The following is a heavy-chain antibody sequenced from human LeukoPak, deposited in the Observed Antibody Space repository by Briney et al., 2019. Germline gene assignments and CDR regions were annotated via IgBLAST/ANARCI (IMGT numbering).Heavy chain of an antibody. Sequence: GASVKVSCKASGYTFTSYGISWVRQAPGQGLEWMGGIIPIFGTANYAQKFQGRVTITADESTSTAYMELSSLRSEDTAVYYCARNRRDSSGWSYWFDPWGQGTLVTVSS. CDR3: ARNRRDSSGWSYWFDP. V-gene: IGHV1-69*13. CDR2: IIPIFGTA. D-gene: IGHD6-19*01. J-gene: IGHJ5*02. CDR1: GYTFTSYG.